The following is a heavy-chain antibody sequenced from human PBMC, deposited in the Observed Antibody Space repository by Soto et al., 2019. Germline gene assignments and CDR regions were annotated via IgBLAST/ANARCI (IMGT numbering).Heavy chain of an antibody. CDR2: ITPVFGTP. CDR1: GGTFSSYR. Sequence: GASVKVSCKVSGGTFSSYRFSWVRQAPGQGLERMGGITPVFGTPDYAQKFQGRVTVTADRSTNTAYMELSRLTSEDTAVYYCARDLPSLEVRSYGMDVWGQGTTVTVSS. CDR3: ARDLPSLEVRSYGMDV. V-gene: IGHV1-69*06. D-gene: IGHD3-10*01. J-gene: IGHJ6*02.